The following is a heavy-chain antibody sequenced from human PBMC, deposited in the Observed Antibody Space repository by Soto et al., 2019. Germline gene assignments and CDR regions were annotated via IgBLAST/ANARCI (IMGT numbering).Heavy chain of an antibody. CDR2: IDYRGTI. CDR3: SRRAPEGFDP. V-gene: IGHV4-39*02. Sequence: LXLTGTVFVVSIATSSYFWAWIRRPPGKGLEWIGSIDYRGTIYNNPSLKSRVTISVDTSKSHFYLKLDSVTAADTALYYCSRRAPEGFDPWGQGTLVTVSS. J-gene: IGHJ5*02. CDR1: VVSIATSSYF.